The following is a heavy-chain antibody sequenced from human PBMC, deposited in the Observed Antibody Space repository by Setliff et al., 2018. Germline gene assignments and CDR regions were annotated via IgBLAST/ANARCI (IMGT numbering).Heavy chain of an antibody. V-gene: IGHV1-69*13. CDR3: AGEGVDTRLSTDYRYYMDV. J-gene: IGHJ6*03. D-gene: IGHD2-15*01. Sequence: SVKVSCKTSGGTFSTFGIHWVRQAPGQGLVWMGGINPIFGTAHYAQKFQGRVTITADESTSTAYMELSSLKSEDTAVYYCAGEGVDTRLSTDYRYYMDVWGKGTTVTVSS. CDR2: INPIFGTA. CDR1: GGTFSTFG.